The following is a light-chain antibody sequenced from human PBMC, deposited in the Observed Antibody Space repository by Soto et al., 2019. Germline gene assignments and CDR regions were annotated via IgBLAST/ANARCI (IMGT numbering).Light chain of an antibody. CDR2: GAS. CDR3: QHYNSYSEA. Sequence: DIVLTQSPGTLSVSPGERATISCRASQSVSSSYLAWYQQKPGQAPKLLIHGASSRATGIPDRFSGSGSGTEFTLTISSLQPDDFATYYCQHYNSYSEAFGQGTKVDIK. J-gene: IGKJ1*01. V-gene: IGKV3-20*01. CDR1: QSVSSSY.